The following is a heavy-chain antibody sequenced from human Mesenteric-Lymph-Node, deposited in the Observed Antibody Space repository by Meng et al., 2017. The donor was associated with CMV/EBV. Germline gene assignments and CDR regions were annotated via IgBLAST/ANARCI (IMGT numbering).Heavy chain of an antibody. D-gene: IGHD3-10*01. CDR2: VIRSLGIA. CDR3: ATGGRMVRGIIVTDPLDY. V-gene: IGHV1-69*10. Sequence: FTGYAITWVRQAPGPGLEWMGVVIRSLGIATYAQRFQGRVTLTADKSTSTAYMELSGLITEDTAIYYCATGGRMVRGIIVTDPLDYWGQGTLVTVSS. J-gene: IGHJ4*02. CDR1: FTGYA.